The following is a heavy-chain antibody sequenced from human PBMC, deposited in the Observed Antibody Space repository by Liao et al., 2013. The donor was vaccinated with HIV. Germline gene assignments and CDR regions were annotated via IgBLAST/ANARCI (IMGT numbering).Heavy chain of an antibody. V-gene: IGHV4-34*01. Sequence: QVQLQQWGAGLLKPSETLSLTCGVYGGSFSGYYWNWIRQPPREGAWSGLGKVNHSGNSNSNPSLKSRVTISVDTSKNQFSLNLTSVTAADTAVYYCARGSNRGSFYSGYSYFDYWGQGTLVTVSS. CDR3: ARGSNRGSFYSGYSYFDY. CDR1: GGSFSGYY. D-gene: IGHD1-26*01. CDR2: VNHSGNS. J-gene: IGHJ4*02.